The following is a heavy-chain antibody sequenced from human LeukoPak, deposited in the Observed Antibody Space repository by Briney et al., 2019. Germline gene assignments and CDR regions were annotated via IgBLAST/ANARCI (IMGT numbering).Heavy chain of an antibody. CDR3: ARHSAGTFDY. Sequence: PGGSLRLSCAASGFTFSSYWMHWVRQTPGKGLIYISRINNDGSSANYADSVRGRFTISRDNANNSLYLQMNSLRAEDTAVYYCARHSAGTFDYWGQGTLVTVSS. V-gene: IGHV3-74*01. CDR1: GFTFSSYW. D-gene: IGHD1-1*01. J-gene: IGHJ4*02. CDR2: INNDGSSA.